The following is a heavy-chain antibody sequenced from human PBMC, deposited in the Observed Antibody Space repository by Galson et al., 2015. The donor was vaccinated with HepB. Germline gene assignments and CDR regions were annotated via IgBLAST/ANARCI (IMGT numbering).Heavy chain of an antibody. CDR3: ANPGYSSGWYPLDY. CDR1: GFTFSSYA. D-gene: IGHD6-19*01. Sequence: SLRLSCAASGFTFSSYAMSWVHQAPGKGLEWVSAISGSGGSTYYADSVKGRFTISRDNSKNTLYLQMNSLRAEDTAVYYCANPGYSSGWYPLDYWGQGTLVTVSS. V-gene: IGHV3-23*01. CDR2: ISGSGGST. J-gene: IGHJ4*02.